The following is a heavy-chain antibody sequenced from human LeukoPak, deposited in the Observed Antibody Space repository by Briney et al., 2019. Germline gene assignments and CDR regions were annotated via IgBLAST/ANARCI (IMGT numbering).Heavy chain of an antibody. CDR3: ARGDIRDGYNFRY. D-gene: IGHD5-24*01. V-gene: IGHV6-1*01. Sequence: SQTLSLTCAISGDSVSSNSVAWNWIRQSPSRGLEWLGRTHYRSKWYNDYAVSVKSRITINPDTSKNQVSLQLNSVTPEDTAVYFCARGDIRDGYNFRYWGQGTLVTVSS. J-gene: IGHJ4*02. CDR2: THYRSKWYN. CDR1: GDSVSSNSVA.